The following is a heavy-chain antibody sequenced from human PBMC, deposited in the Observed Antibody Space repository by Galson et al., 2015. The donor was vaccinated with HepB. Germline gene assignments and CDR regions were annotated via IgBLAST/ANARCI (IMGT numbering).Heavy chain of an antibody. D-gene: IGHD3-10*01. CDR3: AKDSGDLGLDYYGSGSYYAFDY. CDR2: ISGSGGST. J-gene: IGHJ4*02. CDR1: GFTFSSYA. Sequence: SLRLSCAASGFTFSSYAMSWVRQAPGKGLEWVSAISGSGGSTYYADSVKGRFTISRDNSKNTLYLQMNSLRAEDTAVYYCAKDSGDLGLDYYGSGSYYAFDYWGQGTLVTVSS. V-gene: IGHV3-23*01.